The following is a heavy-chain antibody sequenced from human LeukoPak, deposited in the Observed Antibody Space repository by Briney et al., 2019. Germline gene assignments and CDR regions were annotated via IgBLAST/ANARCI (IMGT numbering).Heavy chain of an antibody. V-gene: IGHV3-21*01. CDR1: GFTFSSYS. Sequence: GGSPRLSCAASGFTFSSYSMNWVRQAPGKGLEWVSSISSSSSYIYYADSVKGRFTISRDNSKNTLYLQMNSLRAEDTAVYYCAKDGQQDPWGQGTLVTVSS. CDR2: ISSSSSYI. J-gene: IGHJ5*02. CDR3: AKDGQQDP.